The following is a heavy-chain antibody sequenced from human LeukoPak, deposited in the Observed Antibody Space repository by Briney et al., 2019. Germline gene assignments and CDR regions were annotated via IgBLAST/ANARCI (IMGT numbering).Heavy chain of an antibody. Sequence: GRSLRLSCAASGFTFSSYAMTWVRQAPGKGLEWVSAISGSGGRTYYSDSVKGRFTISRDNSKNKLYLQMNSLRAEDTAVYYCAKEGLLWFGELLYYFDYWGQGTLVTVSS. D-gene: IGHD3-10*01. CDR1: GFTFSSYA. CDR3: AKEGLLWFGELLYYFDY. J-gene: IGHJ4*02. CDR2: ISGSGGRT. V-gene: IGHV3-23*01.